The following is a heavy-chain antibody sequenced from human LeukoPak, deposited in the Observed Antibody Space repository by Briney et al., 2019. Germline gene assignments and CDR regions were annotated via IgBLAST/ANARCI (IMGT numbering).Heavy chain of an antibody. Sequence: GASVKVSCKASGYTFTSYGISWVRQAPGQGLEWMGWISAYNGNTNYAQKLQGRVTMTTDTSTSTAYMELRSLKSDDTAVYYCARGKGRMATSMGFDYWGQGTLVAVSS. CDR2: ISAYNGNT. V-gene: IGHV1-18*01. CDR1: GYTFTSYG. J-gene: IGHJ4*02. CDR3: ARGKGRMATSMGFDY. D-gene: IGHD5-24*01.